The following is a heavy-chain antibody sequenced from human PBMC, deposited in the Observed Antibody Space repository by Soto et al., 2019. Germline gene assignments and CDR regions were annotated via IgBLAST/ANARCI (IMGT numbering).Heavy chain of an antibody. V-gene: IGHV3-30*18. D-gene: IGHD3-3*01. CDR3: AKDRKSNSFWPHYYYYGMDV. CDR2: ISYDGSNK. Sequence: GGSLRLSCAASGFTFSSYGMHWVRQAPGKGLEWVAVISYDGSNKYYADSVKGRFTISRDNSKNTLYLQMNSLRAEDTAVYYCAKDRKSNSFWPHYYYYGMDVWGQGTTVTVSS. CDR1: GFTFSSYG. J-gene: IGHJ6*02.